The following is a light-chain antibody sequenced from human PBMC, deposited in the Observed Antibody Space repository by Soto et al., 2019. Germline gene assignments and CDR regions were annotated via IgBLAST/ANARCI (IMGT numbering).Light chain of an antibody. Sequence: DVVVTQSPVSLAVSLGERATINCKSSQSLLYSPDNKNYLAWYQQKQGQPPKMLIYWASTRASGVPSQFNGSGSGTDFNLTITSLQADDVALYYCHQYYSLPRTFGGGTNVET. J-gene: IGKJ4*01. CDR1: QSLLYSPDNKNY. V-gene: IGKV4-1*01. CDR3: HQYYSLPRT. CDR2: WAS.